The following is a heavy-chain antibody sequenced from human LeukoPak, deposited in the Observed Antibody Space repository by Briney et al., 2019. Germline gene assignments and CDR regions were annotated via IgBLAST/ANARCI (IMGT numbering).Heavy chain of an antibody. CDR2: IYAPGST. V-gene: IGHV4-4*09. J-gene: IGHJ5*02. CDR3: ARHGSVRSPLGP. D-gene: IGHD3-10*01. Sequence: SETLSLTCTVSGGSISSYYWTWIPQPPGKGLEWIGYIYAPGSTNYNPSLKSRVTISVDTSKNQFSLNLRSVTAADTAVYYCARHGSVRSPLGPWGQGTLVTVSA. CDR1: GGSISSYY.